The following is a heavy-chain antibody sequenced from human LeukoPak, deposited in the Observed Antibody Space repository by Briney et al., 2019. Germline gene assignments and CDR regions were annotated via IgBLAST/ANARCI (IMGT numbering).Heavy chain of an antibody. Sequence: MTGGSLRLSCITSGFTFTDVSMSWVRQAPGKGLEWVAFIGHVAGDIFYGDSVKGRFTISRDDAKGSVYLQMDSLRVDDTAVYFCARDPYTGSMFDYWGHGTLVTVSS. J-gene: IGHJ4*01. CDR3: ARDPYTGSMFDY. V-gene: IGHV3-21*01. CDR2: IGHVAGDI. CDR1: GFTFTDVS. D-gene: IGHD1-1*01.